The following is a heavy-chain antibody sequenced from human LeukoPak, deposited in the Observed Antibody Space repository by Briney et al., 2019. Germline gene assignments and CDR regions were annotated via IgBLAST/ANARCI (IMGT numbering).Heavy chain of an antibody. V-gene: IGHV3-9*03. D-gene: IGHD6-6*01. CDR2: ISWNSGSI. CDR1: GFTFDDYA. CDR3: AKGGYSSSIDY. J-gene: IGHJ4*02. Sequence: GGALRLSCAASGFTFDDYAMHWVRQAPGKGLEWVSGISWNSGSIGYADSVKGRFTISRDNAKNSLYLQMNSLRAEDMALYYCAKGGYSSSIDYWGQGTLVTVSS.